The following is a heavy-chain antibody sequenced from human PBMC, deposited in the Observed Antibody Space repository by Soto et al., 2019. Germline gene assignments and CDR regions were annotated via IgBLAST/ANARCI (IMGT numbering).Heavy chain of an antibody. J-gene: IGHJ4*02. CDR2: ISYDGSNK. V-gene: IGHV3-30-3*01. CDR1: GFTFSSYA. Sequence: QVQLVESGGGVVQPGRYLRLSCAASGFTFSSYAMHWVRQATGKGLERVAVISYDGSNKYYADSVKGRFTISRDNSKNTLYLQMNSLSAEDTAVYYCARDQTSDYGGQGTLVTVSS. CDR3: ARDQTSDY.